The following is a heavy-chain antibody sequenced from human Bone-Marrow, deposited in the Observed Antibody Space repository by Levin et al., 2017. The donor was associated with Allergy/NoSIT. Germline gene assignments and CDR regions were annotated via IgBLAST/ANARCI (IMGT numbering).Heavy chain of an antibody. CDR1: GFTFSSYA. CDR3: AKLYYDSSGLYYFDY. D-gene: IGHD3-22*01. Sequence: GESLKISCAASGFTFSSYAMSWVRQAPGKGLEWVSAISGSGGSTYYADSVKGRFTISRDNSKNTLYLQMNSLRAEDTAVYYCAKLYYDSSGLYYFDYWGQGTLVTVSS. CDR2: ISGSGGST. V-gene: IGHV3-23*01. J-gene: IGHJ4*02.